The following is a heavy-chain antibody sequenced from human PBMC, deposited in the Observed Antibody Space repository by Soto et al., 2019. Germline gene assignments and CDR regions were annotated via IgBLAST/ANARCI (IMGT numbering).Heavy chain of an antibody. Sequence: GGSLRLSCAASGFTFSSYSMNWVRQAPGKGLEWVSSISSSSSYIYYADSVKGRFTISRDNAKNSLYLQMNSLRAEDTAVYYCARDLKVSAAAGRPFDYWGQGTLVTVSS. CDR2: ISSSSSYI. J-gene: IGHJ4*02. CDR3: ARDLKVSAAAGRPFDY. CDR1: GFTFSSYS. V-gene: IGHV3-21*01. D-gene: IGHD6-13*01.